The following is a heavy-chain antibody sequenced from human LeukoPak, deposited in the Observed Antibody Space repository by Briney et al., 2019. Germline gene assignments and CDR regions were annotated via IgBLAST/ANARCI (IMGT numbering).Heavy chain of an antibody. CDR3: ARKGYYYGPGDYYYGMDV. Sequence: XSVKVSCKASGYTFTGYYIHWVRQAPGQGLEWMGWINPNSGGTNYVLKFQGRVTMTRDTSISTAYMELSRLRSDDTAVYYCARKGYYYGPGDYYYGMDVWGQGTTVTVSS. J-gene: IGHJ6*02. CDR2: INPNSGGT. V-gene: IGHV1-2*02. D-gene: IGHD3-10*01. CDR1: GYTFTGYY.